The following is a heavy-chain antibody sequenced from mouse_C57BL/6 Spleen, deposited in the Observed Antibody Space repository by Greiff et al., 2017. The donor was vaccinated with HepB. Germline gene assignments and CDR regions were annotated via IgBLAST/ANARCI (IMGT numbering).Heavy chain of an antibody. V-gene: IGHV1-15*01. J-gene: IGHJ1*03. D-gene: IGHD1-1*01. CDR3: TRSDYGSSWYWYFDV. CDR1: GYTFTDYE. Sequence: QVQLQQSGAELVRPGASVTLSCKASGYTFTDYEMHWVKQTPVHGLEWIGAIDPETGGTAYNQKFKGKAILTADKSSSTAYIELRSLTSEDSAVYYCTRSDYGSSWYWYFDVWGTGTTVTVSS. CDR2: IDPETGGT.